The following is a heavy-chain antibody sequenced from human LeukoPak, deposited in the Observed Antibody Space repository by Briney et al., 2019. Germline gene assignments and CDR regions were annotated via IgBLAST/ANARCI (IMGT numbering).Heavy chain of an antibody. Sequence: KASQTLSLTCTVSGGSVSSSSSYWGWIRQPPGKGLEWIGSIYYSGSTDYNPSLQSRVSISLDTSKNQFSLKVTSVTAADTAVYYCARVRLPPYYYYFYYMDVWGTGTTVTVSS. V-gene: IGHV4-39*07. J-gene: IGHJ6*03. CDR1: GGSVSSSSSY. D-gene: IGHD5-18*01. CDR3: ARVRLPPYYYYFYYMDV. CDR2: IYYSGST.